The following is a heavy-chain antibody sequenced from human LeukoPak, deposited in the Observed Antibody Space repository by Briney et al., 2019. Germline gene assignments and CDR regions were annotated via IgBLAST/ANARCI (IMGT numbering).Heavy chain of an antibody. CDR3: ARGRGGF. Sequence: PGGSLRPSCAASGFTFSSYEMNWVRQAPGKGLEWVSYMSSSGRTMYYADSVKGRFTISRDNAKNSLYLQMNSLRAEDTAVYYCARGRGGFWGQGTLVTVSS. CDR2: MSSSGRTM. J-gene: IGHJ4*02. V-gene: IGHV3-48*03. D-gene: IGHD3-16*01. CDR1: GFTFSSYE.